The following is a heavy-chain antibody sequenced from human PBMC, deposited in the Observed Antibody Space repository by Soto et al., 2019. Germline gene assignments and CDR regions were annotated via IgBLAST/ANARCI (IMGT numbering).Heavy chain of an antibody. J-gene: IGHJ6*02. V-gene: IGHV2-70*01. CDR3: ARSVVGGRNHYYGMDV. Sequence: SGPTLVNPTQSLTLTCTSSGFSLSTSGMCVSWIRQPPGKALEWLALIAWDDDKYYSTSLKTRLTISKYTSKNQVVLTMTNMDPVDTATYYCARSVVGGRNHYYGMDVWGQGTTVTVSS. CDR2: IAWDDDK. D-gene: IGHD2-15*01. CDR1: GFSLSTSGMC.